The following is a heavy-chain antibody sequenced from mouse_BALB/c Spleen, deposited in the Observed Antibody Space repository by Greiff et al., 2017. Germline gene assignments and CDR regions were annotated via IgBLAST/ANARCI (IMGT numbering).Heavy chain of an antibody. V-gene: IGHV7-3*02. Sequence: EVHLVESGGGLVQPGGSLRLSCATSGFTFTDYYMSWVRQPPGKALEWLGFIRNKANGYTTEYSASVKGRFTISRDNSQSILYLQMNTLRAEDSATYYCASAHYYGSSPFAYWGQGTLVTVSA. CDR3: ASAHYYGSSPFAY. CDR2: IRNKANGYTT. J-gene: IGHJ3*01. CDR1: GFTFTDYY. D-gene: IGHD1-1*01.